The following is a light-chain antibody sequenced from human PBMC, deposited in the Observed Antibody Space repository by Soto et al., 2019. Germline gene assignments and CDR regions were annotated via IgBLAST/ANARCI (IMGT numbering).Light chain of an antibody. CDR3: SSYTVSVANCV. Sequence: QSALTQPASVSGSPGQSITISCSGSSSDVGNGYDSVSWYQQHPGKAPKLIIYEVTNRPSGVSSRFSGSKSGNTASLTISGLQAEDEADYYCSSYTVSVANCVFGNGTKVTVL. V-gene: IGLV2-14*01. CDR2: EVT. CDR1: SSDVGNGYDS. J-gene: IGLJ1*01.